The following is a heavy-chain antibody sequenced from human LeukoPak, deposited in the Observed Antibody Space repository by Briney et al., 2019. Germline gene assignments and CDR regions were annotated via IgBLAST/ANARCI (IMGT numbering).Heavy chain of an antibody. D-gene: IGHD2-2*01. V-gene: IGHV3-9*01. Sequence: GGSLRLSCAASRLTFDDYAMHWARQAPGKGLEWASGISRNGGNIGYADSVKGRFTISRENADNYVYLQMNGLRAEYTALDYFAKADCSSPSCYPFDYWGRGALVSVSS. J-gene: IGHJ4*02. CDR2: ISRNGGNI. CDR1: RLTFDDYA. CDR3: AKADCSSPSCYPFDY.